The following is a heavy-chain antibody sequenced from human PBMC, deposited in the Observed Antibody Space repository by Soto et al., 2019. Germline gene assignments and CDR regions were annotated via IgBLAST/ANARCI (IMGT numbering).Heavy chain of an antibody. CDR2: IIPIPDIT. V-gene: IGHV1-69*08. CDR1: GGTFSTYI. J-gene: IGHJ3*01. CDR3: ARDRITTRGDAFDL. Sequence: QVQLVQSGAEVKKPGSSVKVSCKAPGGTFSTYIISWVRQAPGQGLEWMGRIIPIPDITNYAQTFQGRVPSTADKSTSTAYMELSSLRSEDTAVYYCARDRITTRGDAFDLWGQGTMVTVSS. D-gene: IGHD3-3*01.